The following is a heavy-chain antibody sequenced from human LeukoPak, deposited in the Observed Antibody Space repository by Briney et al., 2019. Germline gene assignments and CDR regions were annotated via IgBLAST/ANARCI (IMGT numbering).Heavy chain of an antibody. CDR1: GFTFSSYA. CDR3: AKDSDPNVDYYDSSGYYPHPSDY. J-gene: IGHJ4*02. CDR2: ISGSGGSS. D-gene: IGHD3-22*01. Sequence: GGSLRLSCAASGFTFSSYAMSWVRQAPGKGLEWVSAISGSGGSSYYADSVKGRFTISRDNSKNTLYLQMNSLRAEDTAVYYCAKDSDPNVDYYDSSGYYPHPSDYWGQGTLVTVSS. V-gene: IGHV3-23*01.